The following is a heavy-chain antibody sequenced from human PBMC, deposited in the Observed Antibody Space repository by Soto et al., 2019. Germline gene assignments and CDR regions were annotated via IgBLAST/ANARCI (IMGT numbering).Heavy chain of an antibody. Sequence: ASVKVSCKASGYSFTVYHMHWVRQAPGQGLEWMGWISAYNGNTNYAQKLQGRVTMTTDTSTSTAYMELRSLRSDDTAVYYCARGAPLYYYYGMDVWGQGTTVTVSS. V-gene: IGHV1-18*01. D-gene: IGHD3-16*01. CDR1: GYSFTVYH. CDR3: ARGAPLYYYYGMDV. J-gene: IGHJ6*02. CDR2: ISAYNGNT.